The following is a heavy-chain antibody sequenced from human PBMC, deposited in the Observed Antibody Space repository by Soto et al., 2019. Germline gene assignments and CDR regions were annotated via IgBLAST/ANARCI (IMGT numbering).Heavy chain of an antibody. Sequence: GGSLRLSCAASGFTFSSYAMSWVRQAPGKWLEWVSAISGSGGSTYYADSVKGRFTISRDNSKNTLYLQMNSLRAEDTAVYYCAKDEELELHFDYWGQGXLVTVYS. CDR1: GFTFSSYA. V-gene: IGHV3-23*01. CDR3: AKDEELELHFDY. J-gene: IGHJ4*02. CDR2: ISGSGGST. D-gene: IGHD1-7*01.